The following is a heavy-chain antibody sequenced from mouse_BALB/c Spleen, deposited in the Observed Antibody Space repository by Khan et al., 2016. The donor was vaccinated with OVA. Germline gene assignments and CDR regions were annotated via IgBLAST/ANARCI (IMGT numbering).Heavy chain of an antibody. CDR2: VNPNNGDT. CDR3: ARGYDFFAY. Sequence: MQLKQSGPDLVKPGASVKISCKASGYSFTVYYLSWVKQSHGESLEWIGRVNPNNGDTTYNQKFKGKAFLTVDKSSNTAYMDLRSVTTEDSAVYYCARGYDFFAYWGQGTLVTVSA. J-gene: IGHJ3*01. V-gene: IGHV1-26*01. D-gene: IGHD2-14*01. CDR1: GYSFTVYY.